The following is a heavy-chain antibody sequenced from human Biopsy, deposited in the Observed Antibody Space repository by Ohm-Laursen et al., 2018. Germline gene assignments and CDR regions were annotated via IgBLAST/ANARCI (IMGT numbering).Heavy chain of an antibody. CDR1: GGTFSNYG. CDR2: NIPILGTG. V-gene: IGHV1-69*06. Sequence: SVKVSCKAPGGTFSNYGVNWVRQAPGQGLEWLGGNIPILGTGNYAQKFQDRVTVAAGTSTSTATMELRNLRSDDTAVYYCATKLTGYFHHWGQGTLVIVSS. CDR3: ATKLTGYFHH. D-gene: IGHD3-9*01. J-gene: IGHJ1*01.